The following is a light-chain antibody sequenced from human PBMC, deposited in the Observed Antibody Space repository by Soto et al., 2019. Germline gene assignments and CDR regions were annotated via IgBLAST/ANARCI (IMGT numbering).Light chain of an antibody. CDR1: QSIRSW. Sequence: DIQMTQSPSTLSASVGDRVTITCRASQSIRSWLAWYQQKPGKAPKLLIYKESSLESGVPSRFSGSGSGTEFTLTISSLQPDDCATYYCQQYNSYPWTFGQGTKVEIK. CDR2: KES. CDR3: QQYNSYPWT. J-gene: IGKJ1*01. V-gene: IGKV1-5*03.